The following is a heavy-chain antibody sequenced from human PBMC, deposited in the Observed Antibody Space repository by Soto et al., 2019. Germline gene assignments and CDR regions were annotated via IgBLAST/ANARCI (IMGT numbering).Heavy chain of an antibody. CDR1: GFSVSSKY. Sequence: EVQLVESGGGLVQPGGSLRLSCAASGFSVSSKYMSWVRQAPGKGLEWVSLIQSGGSTYYAGSVKGRFTISRDNSENTLFLQMNILRVEDTAVYYCTRDAVHCNGGRCYGVPMDVLGKGTTVTVSA. CDR2: IQSGGST. J-gene: IGHJ6*04. V-gene: IGHV3-66*01. CDR3: TRDAVHCNGGRCYGVPMDV. D-gene: IGHD2-15*01.